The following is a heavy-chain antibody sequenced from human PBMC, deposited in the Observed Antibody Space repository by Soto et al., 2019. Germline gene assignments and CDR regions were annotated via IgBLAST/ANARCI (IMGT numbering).Heavy chain of an antibody. J-gene: IGHJ5*02. D-gene: IGHD6-13*01. CDR3: ARDRGIPTHWFDP. CDR1: GGSISSSSYY. Sequence: SETLSLTCTVSGGSISSSSYYWSWIRQPPGKGLEWIGYIYYSGSTNYNPSLKSRVTISVDTSKNQFSLKLSSVTAADTAVYYCARDRGIPTHWFDPWGQGTLVTVSS. CDR2: IYYSGST. V-gene: IGHV4-61*01.